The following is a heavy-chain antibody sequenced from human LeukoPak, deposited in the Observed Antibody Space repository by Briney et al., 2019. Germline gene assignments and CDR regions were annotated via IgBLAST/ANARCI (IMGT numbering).Heavy chain of an antibody. V-gene: IGHV3-64*01. D-gene: IGHD1-26*01. Sequence: GGSLRLSSAASGFTFSSYAMHWVRQAPGKGLEYVSVISSNGGSTYYANSVKGRFTISRDNSKNTLYLQVGSLRAEDMAVYYCARGEWELPYFDYWGQGTLVTVSS. CDR2: ISSNGGST. CDR1: GFTFSSYA. J-gene: IGHJ4*02. CDR3: ARGEWELPYFDY.